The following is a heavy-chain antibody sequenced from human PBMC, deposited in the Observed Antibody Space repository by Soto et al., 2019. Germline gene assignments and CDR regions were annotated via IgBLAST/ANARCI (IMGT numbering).Heavy chain of an antibody. CDR1: GFPFSSYV. D-gene: IGHD3-10*01. CDR2: ISGGGGST. Sequence: DVQLLASGGGLVQPGGSLRLSCAVSGFPFSSYVMTWVPQAPGKGLEWVSVISGGGGSTNYAESVKGRFTISRDNSENTLYLQMNSLRAEDTAVYYCAKAVTLVRGINPYSYGLDVWGQGTTVTVSS. CDR3: AKAVTLVRGINPYSYGLDV. V-gene: IGHV3-23*01. J-gene: IGHJ6*02.